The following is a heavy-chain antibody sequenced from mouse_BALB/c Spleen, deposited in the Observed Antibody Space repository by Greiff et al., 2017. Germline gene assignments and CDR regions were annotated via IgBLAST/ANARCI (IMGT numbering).Heavy chain of an antibody. CDR1: GYSFTSYY. CDR2: IDPFNGGT. V-gene: IGHV1S135*01. J-gene: IGHJ4*01. CDR3: AREGGMITSYAMDY. D-gene: IGHD2-4*01. Sequence: QLQQSGPELMKPGASVKISCKASGYSFTSYYMHWVKQSHGKSLEWIGYIDPFNGGTSYNQKFKGKATLTVDKSSSTAYMHLSSLTSEDSAVYYCAREGGMITSYAMDYWGQGTSVTVSS.